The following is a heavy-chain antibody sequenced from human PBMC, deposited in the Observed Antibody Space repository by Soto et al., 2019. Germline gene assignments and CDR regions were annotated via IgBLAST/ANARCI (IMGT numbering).Heavy chain of an antibody. CDR2: ISYDGRDK. CDR3: ATGLDQASSSCYPLAY. J-gene: IGHJ4*02. D-gene: IGHD6-13*01. CDR1: GITFSNCG. V-gene: IGHV3-30*03. Sequence: QVQLVESGGDVVQPERSLRLSCAASGITFSNCGMHWVRQAPGKGLEWMAGISYDGRDKYHAESVKGRFTISRDNSKNSLYLEMMSMRAEDTAVYYCATGLDQASSSCYPLAYWGQGALGTV.